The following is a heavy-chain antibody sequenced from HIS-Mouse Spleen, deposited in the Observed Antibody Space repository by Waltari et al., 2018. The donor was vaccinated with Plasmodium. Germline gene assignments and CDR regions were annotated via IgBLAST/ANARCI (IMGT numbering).Heavy chain of an antibody. D-gene: IGHD6-13*01. CDR3: ARESSSSWYFDY. CDR2: ISSSSSYI. V-gene: IGHV3-21*01. Sequence: EVQLVESGGGLVRPGGSLRLSGAASGFTFSSYSMNWVRQAPGKGLEWVSSISSSSSYIYYADSVKGRFTISRDNAKNSLYLQMNSLRAEDTAVYYCARESSSSWYFDYWGQGTLVTVSS. CDR1: GFTFSSYS. J-gene: IGHJ4*02.